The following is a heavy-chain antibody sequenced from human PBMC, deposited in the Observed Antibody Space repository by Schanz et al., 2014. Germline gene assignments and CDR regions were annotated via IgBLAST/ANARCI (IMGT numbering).Heavy chain of an antibody. CDR1: GFTVNTNY. CDR3: ARDGGRDGYNLAFDV. Sequence: EVQLVESGGGLIQPGGSLRLSCAVSGFTVNTNYMSWVRQAPGKGLEWISSMYINSGSTQYADSVKGRFIISRDSSKKTLLLQMNSLRAEDTAVYSCARDGGRDGYNLAFDVWGQGTLVTVSS. CDR2: MYINSGST. V-gene: IGHV3-53*01. J-gene: IGHJ3*01. D-gene: IGHD5-12*01.